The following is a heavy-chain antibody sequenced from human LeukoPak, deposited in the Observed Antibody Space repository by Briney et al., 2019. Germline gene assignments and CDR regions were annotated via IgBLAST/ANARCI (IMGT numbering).Heavy chain of an antibody. CDR1: GFTFSSYS. Sequence: GGSLRLSCAASGFTFSSYSMNWVRQAPGKGLEWVSYISSTTSTIYYADSVKGRFTISRDNARNSLYLQMNSLRAEDTAVYYCARDVTYYGGDWFDPWGQGTLVTVSS. D-gene: IGHD4-23*01. J-gene: IGHJ5*02. CDR3: ARDVTYYGGDWFDP. CDR2: ISSTTSTI. V-gene: IGHV3-48*04.